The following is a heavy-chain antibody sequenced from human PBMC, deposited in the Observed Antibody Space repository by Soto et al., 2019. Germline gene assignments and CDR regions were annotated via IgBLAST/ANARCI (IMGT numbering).Heavy chain of an antibody. J-gene: IGHJ6*01. CDR1: GGSISSYY. CDR3: ARVQSTSWGYYYAVDV. D-gene: IGHD2-2*01. V-gene: IGHV4-59*01. CDR2: ISYSGST. Sequence: SETLSLTWRISGGSISSYYWNLIRQASGKGLEWLGFISYSGSTTYNPALPSRFTISVDTSKDQISLRLNSVTAADTAGYYCARVQSTSWGYYYAVDVGDEGTTVTVPQ.